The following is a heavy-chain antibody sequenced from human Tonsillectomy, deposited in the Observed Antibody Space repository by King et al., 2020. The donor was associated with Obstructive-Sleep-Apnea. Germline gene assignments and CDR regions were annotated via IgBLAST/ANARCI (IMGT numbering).Heavy chain of an antibody. CDR2: IKQDGSEK. CDR3: AGEVYCSGGSCYSGVWFDP. D-gene: IGHD2-15*01. CDR1: GFTFSSYW. Sequence: VQLVESGGGLVQPGGSLRLSCAASGFTFSSYWMSWVRQAPGKGLEWVANIKQDGSEKYYVDSVKGRFTISRDNAKNSVYLQMNSLRAEDTAVYYCAGEVYCSGGSCYSGVWFDPWGQGTLVTVSS. V-gene: IGHV3-7*03. J-gene: IGHJ5*02.